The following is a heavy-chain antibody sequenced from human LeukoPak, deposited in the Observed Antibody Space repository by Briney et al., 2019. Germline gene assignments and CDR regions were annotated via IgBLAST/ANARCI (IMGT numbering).Heavy chain of an antibody. CDR2: IIPIFGTA. D-gene: IGHD4-23*01. CDR3: AGDYGGKPIDY. Sequence: ASVKVSCKASGGTFSSYAISWVRQAPGQGLEWMGGIIPIFGTANYAQKFQGRVTITADESTSTAYMELSSLRSEDTAVYYCAGDYGGKPIDYWGQGTLVTVSS. V-gene: IGHV1-69*13. J-gene: IGHJ4*02. CDR1: GGTFSSYA.